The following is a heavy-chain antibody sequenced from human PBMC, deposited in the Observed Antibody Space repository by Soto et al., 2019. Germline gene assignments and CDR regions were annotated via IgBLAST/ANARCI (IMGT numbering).Heavy chain of an antibody. CDR2: INAGNGNT. CDR1: GYTFTSYA. J-gene: IGHJ5*02. D-gene: IGHD3-10*01. Sequence: ASVKVSCKASGYTFTSYAMHWVRQAPGQRREWMGWINAGNGNTKYSQKFQGRVTITRDTSASTAYMELSSLRSEDTAVYYCARDRLLWFGELSHAGGWFDPWGQGTLVTVSS. V-gene: IGHV1-3*01. CDR3: ARDRLLWFGELSHAGGWFDP.